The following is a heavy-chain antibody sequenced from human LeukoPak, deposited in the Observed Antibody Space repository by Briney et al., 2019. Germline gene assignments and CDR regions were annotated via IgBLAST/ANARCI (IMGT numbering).Heavy chain of an antibody. D-gene: IGHD5-18*01. CDR3: ARPDTGMMTDYFHYGMHV. CDR1: GYSFTSYW. J-gene: IGHJ6*02. V-gene: IGHV5-10-1*01. CDR2: IDPSDSYT. Sequence: GESLKISCKGSGYSFTSYWISWVRQMPGKGLEWMGRIDPSDSYTNYSPSFQGHVTISADKSVSTAYLQWSNLKASDTAMYYCARPDTGMMTDYFHYGMHVWGQGTTVTVSS.